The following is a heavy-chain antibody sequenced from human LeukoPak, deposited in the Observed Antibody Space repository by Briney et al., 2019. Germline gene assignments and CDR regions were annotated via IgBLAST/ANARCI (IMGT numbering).Heavy chain of an antibody. CDR3: ARVAEASLYFDWSHLPDY. CDR2: IKQDGSEK. V-gene: IGHV3-7*01. J-gene: IGHJ4*02. CDR1: GFTFSSYW. Sequence: GSLRLSCAASGFTFSSYWMSWVRQAPGKGLEWVANIKQDGSEKYYVDSVKGRFTISRDNAKNSLYLQMNSLRAEDTAVYYCARVAEASLYFDWSHLPDYWGQGTLVTVSS. D-gene: IGHD3-9*01.